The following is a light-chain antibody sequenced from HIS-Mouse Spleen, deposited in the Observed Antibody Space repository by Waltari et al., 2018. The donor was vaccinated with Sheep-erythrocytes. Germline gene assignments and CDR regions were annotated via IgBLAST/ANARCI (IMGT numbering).Light chain of an antibody. Sequence: SSELTQDPAVSVALGQTVRITCQGDSLRSYYASWYQQKTGQAPELVIYGKNNRPSGIPDRFSGSSSGNTASLTITGAQAEDEADYYCNSRDSSGNHVVFGGGTKLTVL. CDR2: GKN. CDR1: SLRSYY. CDR3: NSRDSSGNHVV. J-gene: IGLJ2*01. V-gene: IGLV3-19*01.